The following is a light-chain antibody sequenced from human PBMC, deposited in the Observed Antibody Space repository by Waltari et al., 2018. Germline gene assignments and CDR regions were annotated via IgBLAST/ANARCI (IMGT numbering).Light chain of an antibody. CDR2: DVS. V-gene: IGLV2-14*03. CDR3: SSYAGSSTLCV. CDR1: SSDVGGYDF. J-gene: IGLJ1*01. Sequence: QSALTQPPSVSGSPGQSITISCAGTSSDVGGYDFVSWYQHHPGTAPKLIIYDVSKRPSGVPDRFSASKSDNTASLTISGLQADDEADYYCSSYAGSSTLCVFGAGTKVTV.